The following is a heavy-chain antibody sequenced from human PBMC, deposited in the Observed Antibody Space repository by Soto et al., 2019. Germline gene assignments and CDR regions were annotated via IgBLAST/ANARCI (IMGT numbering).Heavy chain of an antibody. V-gene: IGHV3-7*01. CDR3: ARASTSFDS. CDR1: GFTFNTYW. CDR2: IIEDGSQK. Sequence: EVQLVESGGGLVQPGGSLRLSCSGFTFNTYWMSWVRQAPGKGLEWVANIIEDGSQKNYVDSVRGRFTISRDKAKTSLYLQMNRLRAEDTAVYYCARASTSFDSWGQGTLVTVSS. D-gene: IGHD2-2*01. J-gene: IGHJ4*02.